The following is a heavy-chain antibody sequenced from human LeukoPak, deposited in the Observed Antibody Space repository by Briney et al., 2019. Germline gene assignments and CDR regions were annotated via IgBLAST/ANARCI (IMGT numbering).Heavy chain of an antibody. CDR1: GGTFSSYA. CDR2: IIPIFGTA. V-gene: IGHV1-69*01. J-gene: IGHJ5*02. D-gene: IGHD4-17*01. CDR3: ASSSGDYLDWFDP. Sequence: GSSVKVSCKASGGTFSSYAISWVRQAPGQGLEWMGGIIPIFGTANYAQKFQGRVTITADEPTSTAYMELSSLRSEDTAVYYCASSSGDYLDWFDPWGQGTLVTVSS.